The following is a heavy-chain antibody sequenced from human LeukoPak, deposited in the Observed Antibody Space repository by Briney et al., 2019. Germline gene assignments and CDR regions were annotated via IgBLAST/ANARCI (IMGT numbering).Heavy chain of an antibody. V-gene: IGHV3-9*01. J-gene: IGHJ6*02. CDR2: ISWNSGSI. D-gene: IGHD2-2*01. CDR3: AKDYCSSTSCYARDYYYYGMDV. CDR1: GFTFDDYA. Sequence: GRSLRLSCAASGFTFDDYAMHWVRQAPGKGLEWVSGISWNSGSIGYADSVKGRFTISRDNAKNSLYLQMNSLRAEDTAVYYCAKDYCSSTSCYARDYYYYGMDVWGQGTTVTVSS.